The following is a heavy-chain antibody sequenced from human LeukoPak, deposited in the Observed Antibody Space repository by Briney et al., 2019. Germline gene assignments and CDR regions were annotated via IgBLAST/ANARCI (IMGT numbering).Heavy chain of an antibody. CDR1: GGTFSSYA. Sequence: EASVKLSCKASGGTFSSYAISWVRQAPGQGLKWMGRIIPILGIANYAQKFQGRVTITADKSTSTAYMELSSLRSEDTAVYYCAREGRVVGGAFDIWGQGTMVTVSS. CDR2: IIPILGIA. V-gene: IGHV1-69*04. D-gene: IGHD1-26*01. CDR3: AREGRVVGGAFDI. J-gene: IGHJ3*02.